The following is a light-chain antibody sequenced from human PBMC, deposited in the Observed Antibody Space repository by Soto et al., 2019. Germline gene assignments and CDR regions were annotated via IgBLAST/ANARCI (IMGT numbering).Light chain of an antibody. V-gene: IGKV1-39*01. CDR1: QGISTY. CDR3: LQHNSYPLT. CDR2: AAS. J-gene: IGKJ4*01. Sequence: DIQMTQSPSSLSASVGDRVTITCRASQGISTYLNWYQQKPGKAPKLLIYAASSLQSGVPSRFSGSGSETDFTLTISSLQPEDFATYYCLQHNSYPLTFGGGTKVDI.